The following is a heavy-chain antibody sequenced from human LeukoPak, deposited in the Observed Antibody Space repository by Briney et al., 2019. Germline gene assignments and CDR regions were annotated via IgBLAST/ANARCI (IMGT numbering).Heavy chain of an antibody. D-gene: IGHD3-16*02. CDR3: ARSPQIGGVIGSLDY. V-gene: IGHV1-69*13. J-gene: IGHJ4*02. CDR2: IIPIFGTA. CDR1: GGTFSSYA. Sequence: GASVKVSCKASGGTFSSYAISWVRQAPGQGLEWMGGIIPIFGTANYAQKFQGRVTITADESTSTAYMELSSLRSEDTAVYYCARSPQIGGVIGSLDYWGQGTLVTVSS.